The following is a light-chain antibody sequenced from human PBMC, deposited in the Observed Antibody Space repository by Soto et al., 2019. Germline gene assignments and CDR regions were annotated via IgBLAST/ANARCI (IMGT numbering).Light chain of an antibody. J-gene: IGKJ1*01. V-gene: IGKV1-5*03. CDR1: QTISSW. CDR2: KAS. Sequence: EIQMTLSPSTLSGSVGDRVTITCRASQTISSWLAWYQQKPGKAPKLLIYKASTLKSGVPSRFSGSGSGTEFTLTISNLQPDDFATYFCQQYNNYPRTFDQGTKVDI. CDR3: QQYNNYPRT.